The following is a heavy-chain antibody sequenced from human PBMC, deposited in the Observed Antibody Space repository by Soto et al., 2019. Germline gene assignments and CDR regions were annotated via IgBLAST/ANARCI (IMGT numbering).Heavy chain of an antibody. D-gene: IGHD3-3*01. J-gene: IGHJ4*02. CDR1: GGTFSSYA. Sequence: QVQLVQSGAEVKKPGSSVKVSCKASGGTFSSYAISWVRQAPGQGLEWMGGIIPIFGTANYAQKFQGRVTTTEDESTSTAHMELSSLRSEYTALYYCARELEGETYYESGDYWGQGTLVTVSS. V-gene: IGHV1-69*12. CDR2: IIPIFGTA. CDR3: ARELEGETYYESGDY.